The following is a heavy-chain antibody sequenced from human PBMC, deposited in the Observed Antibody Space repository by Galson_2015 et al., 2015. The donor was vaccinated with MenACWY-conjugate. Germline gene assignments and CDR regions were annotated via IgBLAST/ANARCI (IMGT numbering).Heavy chain of an antibody. Sequence: SLRLSCAASGFTFSSFAMSWVRQAPGKGLEWVSALSDSGGHTHYADSLKGRVTNSRDNSLRTLYLQMNSLRAEDTAVYYCAKVAGYCSDDTCYSDYWGQGTLVTVSS. J-gene: IGHJ4*02. D-gene: IGHD2-15*01. CDR1: GFTFSSFA. V-gene: IGHV3-23*01. CDR3: AKVAGYCSDDTCYSDY. CDR2: LSDSGGHT.